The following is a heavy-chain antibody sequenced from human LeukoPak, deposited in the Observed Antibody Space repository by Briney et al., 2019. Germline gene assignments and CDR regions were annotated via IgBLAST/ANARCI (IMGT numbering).Heavy chain of an antibody. V-gene: IGHV1-69*05. CDR1: GGTFSSYA. D-gene: IGHD3-16*02. CDR2: IIPIFGTA. J-gene: IGHJ4*02. CDR3: ARGHTFGGVIA. Sequence: SVKVSCKASGGTFSSYAISWVRQAPGQGLEWMGGIIPIFGTANYAQKFQGRVTMTRDTSISTAYMELRRLRSDDTAVYYCARGHTFGGVIAWGQGTLVTVSS.